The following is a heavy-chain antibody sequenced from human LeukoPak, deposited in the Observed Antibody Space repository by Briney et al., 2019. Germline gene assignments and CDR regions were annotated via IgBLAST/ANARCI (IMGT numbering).Heavy chain of an antibody. CDR3: ARADFWSGYPFDY. CDR1: GFTFSSYW. J-gene: IGHJ4*02. CDR2: IKQDGSEK. D-gene: IGHD3-3*01. V-gene: IGHV3-7*01. Sequence: SGGSLRLSCAASGFTFSSYWMSWVRQAPGKGLEWVANIKQDGSEKYYVDSVKGRFTISRDNAENSLYLQMNSLRAEDTAVYYCARADFWSGYPFDYWGQGTLVTVSS.